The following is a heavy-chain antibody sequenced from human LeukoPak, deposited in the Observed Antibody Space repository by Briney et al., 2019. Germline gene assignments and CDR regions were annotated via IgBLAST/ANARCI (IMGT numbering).Heavy chain of an antibody. CDR2: MNPNSGNT. V-gene: IGHV1-8*02. Sequence: EASVKVSCKASGYTFTGYYMHWVRQAPGQGLEWMGWMNPNSGNTGYAQKFQGRVTMTRNTSISTAYMELSSLRSEDTAVYYCARVLREGLGLTNYYYYYYMDVWGKGTTVTISS. CDR1: GYTFTGYY. CDR3: ARVLREGLGLTNYYYYYYMDV. D-gene: IGHD3-16*01. J-gene: IGHJ6*03.